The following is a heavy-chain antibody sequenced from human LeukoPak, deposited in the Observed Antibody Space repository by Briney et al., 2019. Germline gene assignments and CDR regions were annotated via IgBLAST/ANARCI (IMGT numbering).Heavy chain of an antibody. V-gene: IGHV3-64D*09. CDR2: ISSNGGST. CDR1: GFTFSSYA. Sequence: GGSLRLSCSASGFTFSSYAMHWVRQAPGKGLECVSAISSNGGSTYYADSVKGRFTISRDNSKNTLYLQMSSLRAEDTAVYYCVKDDSSGYRLYYFDYWGQGTLVTVSS. J-gene: IGHJ4*02. CDR3: VKDDSSGYRLYYFDY. D-gene: IGHD3-22*01.